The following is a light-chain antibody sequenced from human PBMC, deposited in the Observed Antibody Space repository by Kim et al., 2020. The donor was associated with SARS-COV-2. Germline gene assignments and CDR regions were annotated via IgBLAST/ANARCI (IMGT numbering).Light chain of an antibody. V-gene: IGKV3-15*01. CDR3: QQFYNWPPIT. J-gene: IGKJ5*01. Sequence: SPGERANLSRRASQSVSDNLAWYQQKPDQPPRLLLYAASTRATGVPVRFSGSGSGTEFTLTINDLQSEDSAVYYCQQFYNWPPITFGQGTRVEIK. CDR1: QSVSDN. CDR2: AAS.